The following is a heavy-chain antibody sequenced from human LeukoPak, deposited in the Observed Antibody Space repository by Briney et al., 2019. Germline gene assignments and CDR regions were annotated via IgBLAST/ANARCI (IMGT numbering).Heavy chain of an antibody. CDR1: GFTFNNYA. J-gene: IGHJ4*02. D-gene: IGHD6-13*01. CDR2: ITDSGGST. CDR3: AKTGGSDWYMDY. Sequence: GGSLRLSCAASGFTFNNYAMSWVRQARGKGLEWVSAITDSGGSTYYSDSVKGRFTISRDNSKSTLYLQMNSLRAEDTAVYYCAKTGGSDWYMDYWGQGTLVTVSS. V-gene: IGHV3-23*01.